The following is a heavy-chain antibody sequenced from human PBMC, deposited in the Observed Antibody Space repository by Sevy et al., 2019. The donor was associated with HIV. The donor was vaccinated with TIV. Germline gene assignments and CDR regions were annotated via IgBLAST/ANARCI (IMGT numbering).Heavy chain of an antibody. J-gene: IGHJ6*03. CDR3: AKVTSGSYYGGGYYYYYMDV. CDR1: GFTFSSYG. Sequence: GGSLRLSCAASGFTFSSYGMHRVRQAPCKGLEWVAFIRYDGSNKYYADSVKGRFTISRDNSKNTLYLQMNSPRAEDTAVYYCAKVTSGSYYGGGYYYYYMDVWGKGTTVTVSS. V-gene: IGHV3-30*02. D-gene: IGHD1-26*01. CDR2: IRYDGSNK.